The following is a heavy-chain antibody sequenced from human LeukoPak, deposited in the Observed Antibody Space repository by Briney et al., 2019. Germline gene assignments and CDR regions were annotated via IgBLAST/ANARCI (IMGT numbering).Heavy chain of an antibody. V-gene: IGHV3-21*01. J-gene: IGHJ4*02. D-gene: IGHD4-17*01. CDR1: GFTFSSYA. CDR2: IDPSSTYI. CDR3: TRGSYGDY. Sequence: GGSLRLSCAASGFTFSSYAMSWVRQAPGKGLEWVSSIDPSSTYIYYADSVKGRFTISRDNAQNSLYLQMNSLRAEDTAVYYCTRGSYGDYWGQGTLVTVSS.